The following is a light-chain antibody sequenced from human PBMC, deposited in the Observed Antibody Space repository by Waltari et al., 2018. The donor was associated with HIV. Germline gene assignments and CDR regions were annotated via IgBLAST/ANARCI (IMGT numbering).Light chain of an antibody. V-gene: IGKV3-11*01. CDR3: QQRSSWPPT. J-gene: IGKJ1*01. CDR1: QSVNSF. CDR2: DAS. Sequence: EIVLTQSPATLSLSPGERATPSCRASQSVNSFLAWYQQKPGQAPRLLIYDASNRATGIPARFSGSASGTDFTLTISSLEPEDFAAYYCQQRSSWPPTFGQGTKVEIK.